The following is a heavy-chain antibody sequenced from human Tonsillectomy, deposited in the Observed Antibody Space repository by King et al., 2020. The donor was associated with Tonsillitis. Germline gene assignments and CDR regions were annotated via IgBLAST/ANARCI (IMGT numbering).Heavy chain of an antibody. V-gene: IGHV3-15*01. CDR2: IKSKTDGGTT. J-gene: IGHJ4*02. D-gene: IGHD2-15*01. CDR1: GFTFSNAW. CDR3: TTSPVVAATMADY. Sequence: VQLVESGGGLVKPGGSLRLSCAASGFTFSNAWMSWVRQAPGKGLEWVGRIKSKTDGGTTDYAAPVKGRFTISRDDSKNTLYLQMNSLKTEDTAVYYCTTSPVVAATMADYWGQGTLVTVSS.